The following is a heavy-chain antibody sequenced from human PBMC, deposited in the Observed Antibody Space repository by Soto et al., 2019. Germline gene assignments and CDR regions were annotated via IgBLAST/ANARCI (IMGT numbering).Heavy chain of an antibody. Sequence: QVQLVQSGAEVKKPGSSVKVSCKASGGTFSRYSITWVRQAPGHGLEWIGRVIPIFGIASYAQKFQGRVTITADDSMSTAYMELSSMGSEDTAVYCCAREDRDREAGLVRAAIHGMDVWGQGTTVTVSS. V-gene: IGHV1-69*08. D-gene: IGHD2-2*01. CDR1: GGTFSRYS. CDR3: AREDRDREAGLVRAAIHGMDV. J-gene: IGHJ6*02. CDR2: VIPIFGIA.